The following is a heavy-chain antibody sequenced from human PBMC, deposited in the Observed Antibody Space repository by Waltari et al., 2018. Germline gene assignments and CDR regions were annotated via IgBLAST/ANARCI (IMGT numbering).Heavy chain of an antibody. J-gene: IGHJ4*02. D-gene: IGHD2-2*01. Sequence: QVQLQQWGAGLLKPSETLSLTCAVYGGSFSGYYWSWIRQPPGKGLEWIGETNHSGSTNYNPSRKSRVTISVDTSKNQFSLKLSSVTAADTAVYYCARGGPIVVVPAASFDYWGQGTLVTVSS. V-gene: IGHV4-34*01. CDR2: TNHSGST. CDR3: ARGGPIVVVPAASFDY. CDR1: GGSFSGYY.